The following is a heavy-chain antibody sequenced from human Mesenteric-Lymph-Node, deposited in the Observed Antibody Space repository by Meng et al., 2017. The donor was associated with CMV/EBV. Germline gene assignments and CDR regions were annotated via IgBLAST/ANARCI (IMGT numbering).Heavy chain of an antibody. Sequence: GESMKISCAASGFTFNNYAMHWARQAPGKGLEWVAVISYDGNYKYYADSVRGRFTISRDNSKNTLYLQMDSLRAEDTAVYYCARGCSSYSCYTVVGYYGMDVWGQGITVTVSS. CDR3: ARGCSSYSCYTVVGYYGMDV. CDR2: ISYDGNYK. J-gene: IGHJ6*02. V-gene: IGHV3-30*14. D-gene: IGHD2-2*02. CDR1: GFTFNNYA.